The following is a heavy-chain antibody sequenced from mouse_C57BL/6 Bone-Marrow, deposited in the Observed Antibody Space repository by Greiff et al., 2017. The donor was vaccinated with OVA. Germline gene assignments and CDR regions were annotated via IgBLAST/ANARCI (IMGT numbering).Heavy chain of an antibody. V-gene: IGHV14-3*01. CDR2: IDPANGNT. Sequence: VKQRPEQGLEWIGRIDPANGNTKYAPKFQGKATITADTSSNTAYLQLSSLTSEDTAIYYCAREGFITKGYWGQGTTLTVSS. J-gene: IGHJ2*01. D-gene: IGHD1-1*01. CDR3: AREGFITKGY.